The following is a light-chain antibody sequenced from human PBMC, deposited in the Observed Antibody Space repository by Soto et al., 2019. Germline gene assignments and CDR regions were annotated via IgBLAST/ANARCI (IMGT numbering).Light chain of an antibody. V-gene: IGKV1-33*01. CDR3: QQFHDLPIT. CDR2: DAS. Sequence: DIQMTQSPSSLSASVGDRVTITCQASQDIKKNVNWYQQTPGKVPKVLIYDASTLETGVPSRFSGRGSETEFTLTISSLQSEDIATYFCQQFHDLPITFGQGTRLEIK. J-gene: IGKJ5*01. CDR1: QDIKKN.